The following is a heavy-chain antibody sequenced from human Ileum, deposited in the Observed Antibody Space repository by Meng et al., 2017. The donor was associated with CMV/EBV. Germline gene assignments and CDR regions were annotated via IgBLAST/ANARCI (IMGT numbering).Heavy chain of an antibody. J-gene: IGHJ4*02. V-gene: IGHV3-7*01. CDR2: IKQDGSEK. CDR1: GFTFSDYA. CDR3: ARGANDY. Sequence: GESLKISCAASGFTFSDYAMSWVRQAPGKGLEWVANIKQDGSEKYYVDSVKGRFTISRDNAKNSLYLQMNSLRAEDTAVYYCARGANDYWGQGTLVTVSS.